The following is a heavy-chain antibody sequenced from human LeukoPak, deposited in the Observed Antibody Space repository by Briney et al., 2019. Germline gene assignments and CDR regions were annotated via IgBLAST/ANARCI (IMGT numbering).Heavy chain of an antibody. V-gene: IGHV3-23*01. CDR3: AKGYTSGWPYYFDY. CDR1: GFTFSSYA. J-gene: IGHJ4*02. Sequence: PGGSLRLSCAASGFTFSSYAMSWVRQAPGKGPEWVSAIRYSGDITYYADSVKGRFNISRDSSKNTLYLQMNSLRAEDTAVYHCAKGYTSGWPYYFDYWGQGTLVTVSS. CDR2: IRYSGDIT. D-gene: IGHD6-19*01.